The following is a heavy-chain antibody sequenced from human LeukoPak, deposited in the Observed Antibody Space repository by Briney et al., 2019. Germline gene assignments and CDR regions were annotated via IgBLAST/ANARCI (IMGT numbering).Heavy chain of an antibody. CDR2: IYYSGSI. V-gene: IGHV4-39*01. Sequence: KASETLSLTCTVSGGSISSSSYYWGWIRQPPGKGLEWIGSIYYSGSIYNNPSLKSRVTISVDTSKNQFSLKLSSVTAADTAVYYCARLLYDGSGGYYYCDYWGQGTLVTVSS. J-gene: IGHJ4*02. D-gene: IGHD3-22*01. CDR3: ARLLYDGSGGYYYCDY. CDR1: GGSISSSSYY.